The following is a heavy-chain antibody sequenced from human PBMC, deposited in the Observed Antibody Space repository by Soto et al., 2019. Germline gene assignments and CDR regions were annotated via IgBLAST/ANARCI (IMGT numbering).Heavy chain of an antibody. V-gene: IGHV1-2*04. Sequence: ASVKVSCKASGYTFTGYYMHWVRQAPGQGLEWMGWINPNSGGTNYAQEFQGWVTMTRDTSISTAYMELSRLRSDDTAVYYCAREVGAAAVYWFDPWGQGTLVTVSS. CDR2: INPNSGGT. CDR3: AREVGAAAVYWFDP. J-gene: IGHJ5*02. CDR1: GYTFTGYY. D-gene: IGHD6-13*01.